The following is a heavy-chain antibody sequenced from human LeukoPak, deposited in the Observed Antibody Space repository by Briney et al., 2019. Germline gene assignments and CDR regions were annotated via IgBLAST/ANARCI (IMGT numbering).Heavy chain of an antibody. V-gene: IGHV4-38-2*02. CDR3: ARRYYGSGSYPTDY. J-gene: IGHJ4*02. CDR2: IYHSGST. Sequence: SETLSLTCIVSGYSISSGYYWGWIRQPPGKGLEWIGSIYHSGSTDYNPSLKSRVTISVDTSKNQFSLKLRSVTAADTAVYYCARRYYGSGSYPTDYWGQGTLVTVSS. CDR1: GYSISSGYY. D-gene: IGHD3-10*01.